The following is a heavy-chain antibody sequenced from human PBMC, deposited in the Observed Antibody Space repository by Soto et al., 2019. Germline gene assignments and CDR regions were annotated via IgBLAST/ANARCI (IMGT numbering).Heavy chain of an antibody. CDR2: MNPSTGNT. D-gene: IGHD6-19*01. Sequence: QVQLVQSGAEVKKPGASVKVSCKASGYTFTSSDIIWVRQATGQGLEWMGWMNPSTGNTDSAEKFQGRLTMTRNTSISTVYMELSSLTFEDTDVYYCARGRIIVAGGFDPWGQGTLVTVSS. V-gene: IGHV1-8*01. CDR1: GYTFTSSD. J-gene: IGHJ5*01. CDR3: ARGRIIVAGGFDP.